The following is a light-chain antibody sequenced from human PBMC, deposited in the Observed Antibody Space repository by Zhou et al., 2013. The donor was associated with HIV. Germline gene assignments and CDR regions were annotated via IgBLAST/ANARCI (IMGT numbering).Light chain of an antibody. CDR2: KAS. CDR1: QTIGSW. CDR3: QQYNTFST. J-gene: IGKJ1*01. V-gene: IGKV1-5*03. Sequence: DIQMTQSPSTLSASVGDRVTITCRASQTIGSWLAWYQQKPGKAPNLLIYKASNLESGVPSRFSGSGSGTEFTLTISSLQPDDVATYYCQQYNTFSTFGQGTRVEI.